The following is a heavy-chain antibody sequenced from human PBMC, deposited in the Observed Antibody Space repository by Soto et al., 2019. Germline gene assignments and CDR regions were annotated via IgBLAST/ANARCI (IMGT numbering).Heavy chain of an antibody. D-gene: IGHD5-12*01. CDR1: GFSLSTSGVG. CDR3: AHRRTAEMAPINDAFDI. Sequence: QITLKESGPTLVKPTQTLTLTCTFSGFSLSTSGVGVGWIRQPPGKALEWLALIYWDDDKRYSPSLKSRLTITKXXSXNXXVLTMTNMDPADTATYYCAHRRTAEMAPINDAFDIWGQGTMVTVSS. V-gene: IGHV2-5*02. CDR2: IYWDDDK. J-gene: IGHJ3*02.